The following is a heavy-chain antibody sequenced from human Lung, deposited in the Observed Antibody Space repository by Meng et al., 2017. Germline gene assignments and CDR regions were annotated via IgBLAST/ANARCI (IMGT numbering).Heavy chain of an antibody. V-gene: IGHV1-8*03. CDR3: ARENKIQLWNDAFDI. D-gene: IGHD5-18*01. J-gene: IGHJ3*02. CDR1: GYTFTSYD. Sequence: ASVKVSCKASGYTFTSYDINWVRQATGQGLEWMGWMNPNSGNTGYAQKFQGRVTITRNTSISTAYMELSRLRSEDTAVYYCARENKIQLWNDAFDIWGQGTMVTVSS. CDR2: MNPNSGNT.